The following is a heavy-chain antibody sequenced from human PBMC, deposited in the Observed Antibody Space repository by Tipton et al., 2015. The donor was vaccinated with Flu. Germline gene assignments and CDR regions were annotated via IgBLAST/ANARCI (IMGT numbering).Heavy chain of an antibody. D-gene: IGHD6-6*01. CDR2: IYYSGST. J-gene: IGHJ6*03. CDR1: GRPISSYY. Sequence: TLSLTCTVSGRPISSYYWSWIRQPPGKGLEWIGYIYYSGSTNYNPSLKSRVTISVDTSKNQFSLKLSSVTAADTAVYYCAGSSSSFYYYYMDVWGKGATVTVSS. CDR3: AGSSSSFYYYYMDV. V-gene: IGHV4-59*07.